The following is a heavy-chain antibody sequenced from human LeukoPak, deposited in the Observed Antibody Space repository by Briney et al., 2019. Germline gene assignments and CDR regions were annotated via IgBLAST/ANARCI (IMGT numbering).Heavy chain of an antibody. CDR1: GGSISSYY. V-gene: IGHV4-59*12. D-gene: IGHD6-19*01. CDR3: ARNRQWLVPAKFDY. Sequence: PSETLSLTCTVSGGSISSYYWSWIRQPPGKGLEWIGYIYYSGSTNYNPSLKSRVTISVDTSKNQFSLKLSSATAADTAVYYCARNRQWLVPAKFDYWGQGTLVTVSS. J-gene: IGHJ4*02. CDR2: IYYSGST.